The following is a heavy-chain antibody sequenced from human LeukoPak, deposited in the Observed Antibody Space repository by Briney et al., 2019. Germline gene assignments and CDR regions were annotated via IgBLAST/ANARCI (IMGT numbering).Heavy chain of an antibody. J-gene: IGHJ4*02. V-gene: IGHV1-46*01. CDR2: INPSGGST. Sequence: ASVKVSCKASGYTFTSYYMHWVRQAPGQGLEWMGIINPSGGSTSYAQEFQGRVTMTRDTSISTAYMELSRLRFDDTAVYYCASGSWGLAFDYWGQGTLVTVSS. CDR3: ASGSWGLAFDY. CDR1: GYTFTSYY. D-gene: IGHD3-10*01.